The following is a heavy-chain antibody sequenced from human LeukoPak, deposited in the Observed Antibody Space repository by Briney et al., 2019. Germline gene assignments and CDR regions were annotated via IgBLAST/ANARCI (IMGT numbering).Heavy chain of an antibody. CDR2: IYSGGST. CDR1: GFTVSSNY. D-gene: IGHD6-13*01. CDR3: ARVGSSWLYYYYGMDV. J-gene: IGHJ6*02. Sequence: GGSLRLSCAASGFTVSSNYMSWVRQAPGKGLEWVSVIYSGGSTYYADSVKGRFTISRDNSKNTLYLQMNSLRAEDTAVYYCARVGSSWLYYYYGMDVWGQGTTVTVSS. V-gene: IGHV3-66*01.